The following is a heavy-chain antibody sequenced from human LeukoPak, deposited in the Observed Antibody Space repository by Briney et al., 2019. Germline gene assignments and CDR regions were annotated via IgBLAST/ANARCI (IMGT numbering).Heavy chain of an antibody. D-gene: IGHD5/OR15-5a*01. V-gene: IGHV3-7*01. CDR1: GFSFRSYA. CDR3: ARDRLYENYYYYYMDV. J-gene: IGHJ6*03. Sequence: GGSLRLSCAASGFSFRSYAMHWVRQAPGKGLEWVANIKQDGSEKYYVDSVKGRFTISRDNAKNSLYLQMNSLRAEDTAVYYCARDRLYENYYYYYMDVWGKGTTVTVSS. CDR2: IKQDGSEK.